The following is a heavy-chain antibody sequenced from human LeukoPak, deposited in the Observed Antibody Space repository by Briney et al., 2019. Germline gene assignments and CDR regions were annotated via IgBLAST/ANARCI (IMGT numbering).Heavy chain of an antibody. V-gene: IGHV3-7*01. D-gene: IGHD3-22*01. CDR3: ARGTYYYDSSGYFDY. J-gene: IGHJ4*02. Sequence: GGSLRLSCAASGFTFSSYWMSWVRQAPGKGLEWVANIKQDGSEKYYVDSVKGRFTISRDNAKNSLYLQMNSLRAEDTAVYYCARGTYYYDSSGYFDYWGQGTLVTVSS. CDR1: GFTFSSYW. CDR2: IKQDGSEK.